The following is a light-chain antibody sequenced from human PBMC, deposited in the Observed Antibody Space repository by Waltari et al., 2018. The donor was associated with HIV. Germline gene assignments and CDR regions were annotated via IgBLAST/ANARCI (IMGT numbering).Light chain of an antibody. V-gene: IGLV3-19*01. Sequence: SSELTQDPAVSVALGQTVRITCQGDSLRSYYASWYQQKPGQAPVLVIYGKNNRPSGIPDLFSGSSSGNTASLTITGAQAEEEADYYCNSRDSSGNHSFGGGTKLTVL. CDR1: SLRSYY. CDR3: NSRDSSGNHS. J-gene: IGLJ2*01. CDR2: GKN.